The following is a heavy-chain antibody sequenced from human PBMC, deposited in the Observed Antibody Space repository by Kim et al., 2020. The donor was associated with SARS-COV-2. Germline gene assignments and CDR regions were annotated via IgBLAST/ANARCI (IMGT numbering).Heavy chain of an antibody. V-gene: IGHV3-23*01. CDR2: IRGSGGTT. CDR1: GFSFSNYA. J-gene: IGHJ3*01. Sequence: GGSLRLSCAASGFSFSNYAMVWVRQGPGKGLEWVSGIRGSGGTTYYADSVRGRFTISRDNSKNTLYLQLNSLRGDDTAVYYCGKDPNGDYLGAFDFWGQGTMVSVSS. CDR3: GKDPNGDYLGAFDF. D-gene: IGHD4-17*01.